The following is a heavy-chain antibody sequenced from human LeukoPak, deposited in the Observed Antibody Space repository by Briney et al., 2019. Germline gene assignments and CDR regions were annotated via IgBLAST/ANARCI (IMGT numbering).Heavy chain of an antibody. CDR3: ARATYYYGSGSAD. Sequence: SVKVSCKASGGTFSSYAISWVRQAPGQGLEWMGRIIPILGIANYAQKFQGRVTITADKSTSTAYMELSSLRSEDTAVYYCARATYYYGSGSADWGQGTLDTVSS. CDR2: IIPILGIA. D-gene: IGHD3-10*01. J-gene: IGHJ4*02. CDR1: GGTFSSYA. V-gene: IGHV1-69*04.